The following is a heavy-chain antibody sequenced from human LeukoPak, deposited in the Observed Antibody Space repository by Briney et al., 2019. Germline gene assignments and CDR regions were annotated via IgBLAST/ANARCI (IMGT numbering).Heavy chain of an antibody. Sequence: PGESLKISCKGSGYSFTTYWIAWVRQMPGKGLEWMGIIYPGNSDTRYSPSFQGQVTISADKSTSTAYLQWSSLKASDTAMFYCARLVVVAGTRGFDPWGQGTLVTVSS. CDR3: ARLVVVAGTRGFDP. CDR2: IYPGNSDT. CDR1: GYSFTTYW. D-gene: IGHD6-19*01. J-gene: IGHJ5*02. V-gene: IGHV5-51*01.